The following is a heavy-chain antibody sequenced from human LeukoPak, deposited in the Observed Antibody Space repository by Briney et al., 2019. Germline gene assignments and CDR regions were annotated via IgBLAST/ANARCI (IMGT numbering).Heavy chain of an antibody. Sequence: GGSLRLSCVASGFTFSNYDLHWVRQSTGKGLEWVSAIRTAAGDTHYSDSVKGRFTISRENAENSVYLQMDSLRAGDTAVYFCARGSRGDFYYYMDVWCKGTTVTVSS. CDR1: GFTFSNYD. J-gene: IGHJ6*03. V-gene: IGHV3-13*01. CDR3: ARGSRGDFYYYMDV. CDR2: IRTAAGDT. D-gene: IGHD3-10*01.